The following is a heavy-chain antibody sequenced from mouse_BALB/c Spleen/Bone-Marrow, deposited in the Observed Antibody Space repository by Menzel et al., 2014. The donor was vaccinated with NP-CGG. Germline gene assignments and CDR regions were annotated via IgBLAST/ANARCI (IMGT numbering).Heavy chain of an antibody. CDR2: ILPGSGST. Sequence: LEESGAELMKPGASVKISCKATGYTFSSYWIEWVKPRPGHGLEWIGEILPGSGSTNYNEKFKGKATFTADTSSNTAYMQLSSLTSEDSAVYYCARSTGTWDYWGQGTTLTVSS. CDR1: GYTFSSYW. V-gene: IGHV1-9*01. CDR3: ARSTGTWDY. J-gene: IGHJ2*01. D-gene: IGHD4-1*02.